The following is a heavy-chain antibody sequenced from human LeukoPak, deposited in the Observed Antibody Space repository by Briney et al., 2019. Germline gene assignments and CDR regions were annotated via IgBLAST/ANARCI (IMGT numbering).Heavy chain of an antibody. CDR1: GFNVSNNY. CDR2: LYSAGVT. D-gene: IGHD3-22*01. Sequence: PGGSLRLSCAASGFNVSNNYMSWVRQAPGKGLEWVSVLYSAGVTNYADSVKGRFTISRDNFKNTLYLQMNSLRAEDTAVYYCARAPRYYYDSSGYAFDIWGQGTIVTVSS. V-gene: IGHV3-53*01. CDR3: ARAPRYYYDSSGYAFDI. J-gene: IGHJ3*02.